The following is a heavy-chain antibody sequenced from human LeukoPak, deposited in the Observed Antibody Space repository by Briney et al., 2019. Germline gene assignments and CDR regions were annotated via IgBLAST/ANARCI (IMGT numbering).Heavy chain of an antibody. Sequence: GGSLRLSCAASGFTFSSDAMSWVRQAPGKGLEWVSSSSGSTIYYADSVKGRFTISRDNAKNSLYLQVNSLRAEDTAVYYCAKTTVTTFYYYYYMDVWGKGTTVTISS. D-gene: IGHD4-17*01. J-gene: IGHJ6*03. CDR2: SSSGSTI. CDR1: GFTFSSDA. CDR3: AKTTVTTFYYYYYMDV. V-gene: IGHV3-48*04.